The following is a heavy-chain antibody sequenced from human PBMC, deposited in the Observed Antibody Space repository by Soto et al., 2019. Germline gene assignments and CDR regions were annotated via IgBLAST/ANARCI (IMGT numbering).Heavy chain of an antibody. CDR3: ARRARPDFYYMDG. CDR1: GFTLSGYA. Sequence: EVQLVESGGGLAQPGGSLRLSCAASGFTLSGYAMDWVRQAPVKGLEYVSGISTNGVGTYYANSVQGRFTISRDNSKNTVYLQMGSLRPEDMAVYYCARRARPDFYYMDGWGKGTTVTVSS. CDR2: ISTNGVGT. J-gene: IGHJ6*03. V-gene: IGHV3-64*01. D-gene: IGHD6-6*01.